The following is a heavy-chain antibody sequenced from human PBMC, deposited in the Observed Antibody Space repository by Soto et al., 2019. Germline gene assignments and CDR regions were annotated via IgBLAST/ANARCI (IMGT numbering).Heavy chain of an antibody. CDR3: ARLTTVTTPWFDP. J-gene: IGHJ5*02. V-gene: IGHV4-39*01. CDR2: IYYSGST. D-gene: IGHD4-17*01. CDR1: GGSISSSSYY. Sequence: QLQLQESGPGLVKPSETLSLTCTVSGGSISSSSYYWGWIRQPPGKGLEWIGSIYYSGSTYYNPSLKSRGTISVDTSKNQFSLKLSSVTAADTAVYYCARLTTVTTPWFDPWGQGTLVTVSS.